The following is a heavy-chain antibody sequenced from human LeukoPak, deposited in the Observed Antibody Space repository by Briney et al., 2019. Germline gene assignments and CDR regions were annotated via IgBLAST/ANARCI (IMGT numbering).Heavy chain of an antibody. J-gene: IGHJ5*02. CDR1: GYSISSGYF. V-gene: IGHV4-38-2*02. Sequence: SETLSLTCTVSGYSISSGYFWGWIRQPPGKGLEWIGEIYHSGSTYYTPSLKSRVTISIDTSKNQFSLKLSSVTAADTAVYYCARAYSSSWYFNWFDPWGQGTPVTVSS. CDR3: ARAYSSSWYFNWFDP. D-gene: IGHD6-13*01. CDR2: IYHSGST.